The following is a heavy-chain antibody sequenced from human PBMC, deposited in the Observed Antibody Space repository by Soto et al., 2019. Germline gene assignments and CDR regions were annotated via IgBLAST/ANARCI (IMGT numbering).Heavy chain of an antibody. CDR2: ISGSGGRT. D-gene: IGHD3-22*01. V-gene: IGHV3-23*01. CDR1: GFTFSHHD. CDR3: AKGLSSASSFDC. J-gene: IGHJ4*02. Sequence: EVHLLESGGGLVQPGGPLRLSCAASGFTFSHHDMSWVRQAPGKGLEWVSAISGSGGRTHYADSVKGRFTISRDNSKNMLSLQMNSLRAEDTAVYHCAKGLSSASSFDCWGQGTLVTVSS.